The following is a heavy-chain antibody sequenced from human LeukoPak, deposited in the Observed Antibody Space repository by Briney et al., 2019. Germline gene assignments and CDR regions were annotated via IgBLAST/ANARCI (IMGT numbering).Heavy chain of an antibody. Sequence: GASVKVSCKASGGTFSSYAISWVRQAPGQGLEWMGGIIPIFGTANYAQKFQGRVTITTDESTSTAYMELSSLRSEDTAVYYCAGKTTVTTKAFDIWGQGTMVTVSS. CDR2: IIPIFGTA. CDR3: AGKTTVTTKAFDI. CDR1: GGTFSSYA. D-gene: IGHD4-17*01. V-gene: IGHV1-69*05. J-gene: IGHJ3*02.